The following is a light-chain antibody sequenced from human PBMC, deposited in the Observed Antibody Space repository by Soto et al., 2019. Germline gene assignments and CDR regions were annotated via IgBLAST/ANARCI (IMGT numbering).Light chain of an antibody. CDR2: DAS. CDR1: QSVRSS. J-gene: IGKJ1*01. V-gene: IGKV3-11*01. Sequence: EIVLTQSPATLSLSPGERATLPCRASQSVRSSLAWYQQQTGQAPRLLMFDASNRATGIPARFNGSGSGTDFTLTISSLEPEDFVVYYCQQRSNWPGTFGQGTKV. CDR3: QQRSNWPGT.